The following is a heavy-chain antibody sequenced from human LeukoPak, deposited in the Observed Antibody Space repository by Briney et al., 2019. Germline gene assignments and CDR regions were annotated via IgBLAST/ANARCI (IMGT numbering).Heavy chain of an antibody. CDR3: ARSPDGFDY. CDR2: IKPDESEK. CDR1: GFTFSSYW. Sequence: GGSLRLSCAASGFTFSSYWMSWVRQAPGKGLEWVANIKPDESEKFYVDSVKGRSTIPRDNAKKSLYLQMNTLRVEDTAVYYCARSPDGFDYWGQGTLVTVSS. J-gene: IGHJ4*02. D-gene: IGHD1-14*01. V-gene: IGHV3-7*03.